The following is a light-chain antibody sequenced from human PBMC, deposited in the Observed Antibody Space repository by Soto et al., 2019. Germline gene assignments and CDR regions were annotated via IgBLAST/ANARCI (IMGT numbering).Light chain of an antibody. CDR3: QHYNSYSRT. CDR2: KAS. V-gene: IGKV1-5*03. Sequence: DIQXTXXXXTLSASIGDRVTITCRASQSIDSWLAWYQQKPGKAPKLLIYKASSLQTGVPSRFSGSGSGTEFTLTISSLQPDDFATYYCQHYNSYSRTFGQGTKVEVK. CDR1: QSIDSW. J-gene: IGKJ1*01.